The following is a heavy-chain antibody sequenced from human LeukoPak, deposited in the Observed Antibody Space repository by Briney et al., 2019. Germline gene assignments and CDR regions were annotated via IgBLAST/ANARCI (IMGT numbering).Heavy chain of an antibody. Sequence: GGSLRLSCAASGFIFSSYGMTWVRQAPGKGLEWVSAISGSGSGGSTYYADSVKGRFTISRDNSKNTLYLQMNRLREKDTDVYYCAKATSVTTLFDYWGQGTLVTVSS. CDR2: ISGSGSGGST. D-gene: IGHD4-17*01. CDR1: GFIFSSYG. CDR3: AKATSVTTLFDY. J-gene: IGHJ4*02. V-gene: IGHV3-23*01.